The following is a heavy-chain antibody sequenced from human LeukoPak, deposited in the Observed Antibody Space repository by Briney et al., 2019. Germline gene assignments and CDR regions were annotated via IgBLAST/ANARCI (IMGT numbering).Heavy chain of an antibody. CDR1: GITLSNYG. CDR3: AKRGVVIRVILVGFHKEAYYFDS. D-gene: IGHD3-22*01. J-gene: IGHJ4*02. CDR2: ISDSGGRT. V-gene: IGHV3-23*01. Sequence: GGSLRLSCAVSGITLSNYGMSWVRQAPGKGLEWVAGISDSGGRTNYADSVKGRFTISRDNPKNTLYLQMNSLRAEATAVYFCAKRGVVIRVILVGFHKEAYYFDSWGQGALVTVSP.